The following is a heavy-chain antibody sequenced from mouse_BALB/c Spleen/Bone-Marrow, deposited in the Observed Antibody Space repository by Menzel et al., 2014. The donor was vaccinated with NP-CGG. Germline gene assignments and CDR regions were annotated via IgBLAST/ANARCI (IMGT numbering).Heavy chain of an antibody. Sequence: VQLQQSGAELVKPGASVKLSCTASGFNIKDTYMHWVKPRPEQGPEWIGRIDPANGNTKYDPKFQGKATITADTSSNTAYLQLSSLTSEDTAVYYCAGWLPLAYWGQGTLVTVSA. V-gene: IGHV14-3*02. D-gene: IGHD2-2*01. CDR1: GFNIKDTY. CDR3: AGWLPLAY. J-gene: IGHJ3*01. CDR2: IDPANGNT.